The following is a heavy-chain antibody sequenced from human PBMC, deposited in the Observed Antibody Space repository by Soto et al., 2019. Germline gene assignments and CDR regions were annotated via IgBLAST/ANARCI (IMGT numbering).Heavy chain of an antibody. CDR1: GFIFSSYG. D-gene: IGHD6-19*01. J-gene: IGHJ4*02. CDR2: ISYDGSNK. V-gene: IGHV3-30*18. CDR3: AKEMAVAAFY. Sequence: QVQLVESGGGVVQPGRYLRLSCAASGFIFSSYGMHWVRQAPGKGLEWVAVISYDGSNKYYAYSVKGRFTISRDNSINTLYLQMNSLRVEDTAVYYCAKEMAVAAFYWGQGTLVSVSS.